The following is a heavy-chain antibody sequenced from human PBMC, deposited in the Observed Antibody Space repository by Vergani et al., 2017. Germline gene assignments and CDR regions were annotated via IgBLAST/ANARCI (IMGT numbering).Heavy chain of an antibody. CDR2: ISYDGTQT. CDR3: ATKSCGTPGCQIGYFRE. J-gene: IGHJ1*01. D-gene: IGHD1-1*01. V-gene: IGHV3-30*03. Sequence: QVHLLESGGGVVQPGRSLRLSCVVSGFTSSYYGMHWVRQAPGKGLEWVAVISYDGTQTYYADSVKGRFTISRDNSKSTLHLQMNSLRTEDTAVYYCATKSCGTPGCQIGYFREWGQGTLVTVSS. CDR1: GFTSSYYG.